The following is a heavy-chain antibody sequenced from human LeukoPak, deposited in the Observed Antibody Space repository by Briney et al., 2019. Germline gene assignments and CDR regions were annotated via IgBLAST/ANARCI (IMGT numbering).Heavy chain of an antibody. V-gene: IGHV3-23*01. CDR3: AKDRMWPVRGVIIRYYGMDV. D-gene: IGHD3-10*01. CDR2: ISGSGGST. Sequence: GGSLRLSCAASGFTFSSYAMSWVRQAPGKGLEGVSAISGSGGSTYYADSVKGRFTISRDNSKNTLYLQMNSLRAEDTAVYYCAKDRMWPVRGVIIRYYGMDVWGQGTTVTVSS. CDR1: GFTFSSYA. J-gene: IGHJ6*02.